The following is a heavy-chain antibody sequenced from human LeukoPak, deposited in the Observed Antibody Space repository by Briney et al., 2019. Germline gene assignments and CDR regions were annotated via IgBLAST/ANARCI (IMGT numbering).Heavy chain of an antibody. V-gene: IGHV4-34*01. CDR1: GGSFSGYY. Sequence: SETLSLTCAVYGGSFSGYYWSWIRQPPGKGLEWIGEINHSGSTNYNPSLKSRVTISVDTSKNQFSLKLSSVTAADTAVYYCAKGAKRVVGATTHWIDPWGQGTLVTVSS. J-gene: IGHJ5*02. CDR2: INHSGST. CDR3: AKGAKRVVGATTHWIDP. D-gene: IGHD1-26*01.